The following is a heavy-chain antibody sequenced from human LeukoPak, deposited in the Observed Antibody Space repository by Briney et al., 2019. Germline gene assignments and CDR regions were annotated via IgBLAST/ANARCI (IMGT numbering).Heavy chain of an antibody. CDR2: INPNSGGT. CDR3: ARFPRGYSSSWIFDY. Sequence: GASVKVSCKASGYTFTGYYMHWVRQAPGQGLEWMGWINPNSGGTNYAQKFQGRVTMTRDTSISTAYMELSRLRSDDTAVYYCARFPRGYSSSWIFDYWGQGTLVTVSS. J-gene: IGHJ4*02. V-gene: IGHV1-2*02. CDR1: GYTFTGYY. D-gene: IGHD6-13*01.